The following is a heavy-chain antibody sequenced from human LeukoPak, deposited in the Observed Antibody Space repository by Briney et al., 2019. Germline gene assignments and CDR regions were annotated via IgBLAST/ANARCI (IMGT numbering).Heavy chain of an antibody. CDR3: ARVAGSIDY. J-gene: IGHJ4*02. CDR1: GYTFTTYN. V-gene: IGHV1-8*03. CDR2: MNPNSGYT. D-gene: IGHD6-19*01. Sequence: ASVKVSCKASGYTFTTYNINWVRQATGQGLEWMGWMNPNSGYTGYAQKFQGRVTITRDTSISTAYMELSSLRSEDTAVYYCARVAGSIDYWGQGTLVTVSS.